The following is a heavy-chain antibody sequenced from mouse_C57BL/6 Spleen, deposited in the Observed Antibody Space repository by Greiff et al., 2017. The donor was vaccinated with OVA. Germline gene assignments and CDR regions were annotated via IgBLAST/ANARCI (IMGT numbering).Heavy chain of an antibody. Sequence: VQLQQSGPGMVKPSQSLSLTCTVTGYSITSGSDWHWIRHFPGNKLEWMGYISYSGSTTYNPSLKSRISITHDTSKNHFFLKLKTVTTEDTATVYCATTGVAPRYFDVWGTGTTVTVSS. V-gene: IGHV3-1*01. CDR2: ISYSGST. CDR3: ATTGVAPRYFDV. J-gene: IGHJ1*03. CDR1: GYSITSGSD. D-gene: IGHD1-1*01.